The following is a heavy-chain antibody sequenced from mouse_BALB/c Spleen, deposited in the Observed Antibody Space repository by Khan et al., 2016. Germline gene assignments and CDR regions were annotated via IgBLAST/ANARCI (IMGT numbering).Heavy chain of an antibody. D-gene: IGHD4-1*01. CDR2: INNGGSYT. J-gene: IGHJ3*01. CDR1: GFTFSSYG. CDR3: ARLTGAY. V-gene: IGHV5-6*01. Sequence: EVQLQESGGDLVKPGGSLKLSCAASGFTFSSYGMSWVRQTPDKRLEWVATINNGGSYTYYPDSVKGRFTISRDNAKNTLYLQMSSLKSEDTAMYYCARLTGAYWGQGTLVTVSA.